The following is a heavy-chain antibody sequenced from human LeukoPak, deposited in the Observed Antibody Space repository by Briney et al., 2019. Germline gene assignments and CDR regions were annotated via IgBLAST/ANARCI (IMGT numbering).Heavy chain of an antibody. CDR2: IIPIFGTA. V-gene: IGHV1-69*06. D-gene: IGHD4-17*01. CDR1: GGTFSSYA. J-gene: IGHJ4*02. CDR3: ATAGGTTVTTPFDY. Sequence: SVKVSCKASGGTFSSYAISWVRQAPGQGLEWMGGIIPIFGTANYAQKFQGRVTITADKSTSTAYMELSSLRSEDTAVYYCATAGGTTVTTPFDYWGQGTLVTVSS.